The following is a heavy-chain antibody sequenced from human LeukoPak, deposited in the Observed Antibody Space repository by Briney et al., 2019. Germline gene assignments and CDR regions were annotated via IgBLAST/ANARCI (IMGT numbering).Heavy chain of an antibody. D-gene: IGHD1-26*01. V-gene: IGHV3-23*01. Sequence: GGSLRLSCAASGFTFSGYAMSWVRQAPGEGLEWVSAISGSGGSTYYADSVKGRFTISRDNSKNTLYLQMNSLRAEDTAVYYCAKDEGLVGATTFDYWGQGTLVTVSS. CDR3: AKDEGLVGATTFDY. J-gene: IGHJ4*02. CDR1: GFTFSGYA. CDR2: ISGSGGST.